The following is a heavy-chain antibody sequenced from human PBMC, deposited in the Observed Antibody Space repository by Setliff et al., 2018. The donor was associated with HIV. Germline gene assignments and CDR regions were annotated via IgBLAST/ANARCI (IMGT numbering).Heavy chain of an antibody. D-gene: IGHD2-15*01. CDR1: GETFTSHA. CDR2: IIPIFGTP. J-gene: IGHJ6*04. CDR3: ARDSRGSVVVIAPEPEPYYYYGMDV. V-gene: IGHV1-69*13. Sequence: VKVSCKAAGETFTSHAMSWVRPAPGQGLEWRGGIIPIFGTPNYAQKFKGRLTITADESTSTVYMELSSLRSEDTAVYYCARDSRGSVVVIAPEPEPYYYYGMDVWGEGTTVTVSS.